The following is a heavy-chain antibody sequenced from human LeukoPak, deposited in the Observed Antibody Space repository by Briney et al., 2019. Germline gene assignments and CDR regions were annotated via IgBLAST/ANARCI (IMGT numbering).Heavy chain of an antibody. CDR1: GGSISSYY. D-gene: IGHD2-2*01. J-gene: IGHJ4*02. Sequence: PSETLSLTCTVSGGSISSYYWSWIRQPAGKGLEWIGRIYTSGSTNYNPSLKSRVTMSVDTSKNQFSLKLSSVTAADTAVYYCARGGTGCSSTSCRRGFDYWGQGTLVTVSS. CDR2: IYTSGST. V-gene: IGHV4-4*07. CDR3: ARGGTGCSSTSCRRGFDY.